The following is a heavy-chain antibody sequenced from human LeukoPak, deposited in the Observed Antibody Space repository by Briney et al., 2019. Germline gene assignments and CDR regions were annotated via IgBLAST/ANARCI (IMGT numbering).Heavy chain of an antibody. CDR3: TSAAAEDY. D-gene: IGHD6-13*01. CDR2: IRSKAYGGTT. Sequence: GGSLRLSCTASGFTFGDYAMSWVRQAPGKGLEWVGFIRSKAYGGTTEYAASVKGRFTISRDDSKSIAYLQMNSLKTEDTAVYYCTSAAAEDYWGQGTLVTVSS. V-gene: IGHV3-49*04. CDR1: GFTFGDYA. J-gene: IGHJ4*02.